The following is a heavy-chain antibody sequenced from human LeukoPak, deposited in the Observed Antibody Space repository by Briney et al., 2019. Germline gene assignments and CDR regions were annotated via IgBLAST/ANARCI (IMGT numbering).Heavy chain of an antibody. CDR3: ARQYYNDTRIDP. CDR2: MYYSGST. D-gene: IGHD3-22*01. Sequence: SETLSLTCTVSGGSISSGDYYWSWVRQPPGKGLEWIAYMYYSGSTYYNPSLKRRVTVSADTSKNQLSLKLSSVTAADTAVYYCARQYYNDTRIDPWGQGILVTVSS. V-gene: IGHV4-30-4*01. CDR1: GGSISSGDYY. J-gene: IGHJ5*02.